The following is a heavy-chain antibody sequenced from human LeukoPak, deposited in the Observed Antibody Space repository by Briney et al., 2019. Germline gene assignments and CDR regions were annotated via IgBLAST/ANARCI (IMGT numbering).Heavy chain of an antibody. CDR3: ARYCSGGSCFDY. Sequence: GGSLRLSCAASGFTFSIYWMSWVRQAPGKGLEWVANIKEDGSEKYYVDSVKGRFTISRDNAKNSLYLQMNSLRAEDTAVYYCARYCSGGSCFDYWGQGTLVTVVS. V-gene: IGHV3-7*04. CDR2: IKEDGSEK. J-gene: IGHJ4*02. CDR1: GFTFSIYW. D-gene: IGHD2-15*01.